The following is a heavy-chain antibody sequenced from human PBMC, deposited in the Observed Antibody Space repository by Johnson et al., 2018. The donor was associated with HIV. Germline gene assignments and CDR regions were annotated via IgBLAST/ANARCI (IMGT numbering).Heavy chain of an antibody. V-gene: IGHV3-66*01. Sequence: VQLVESGGGLVQPGGSLRLSCASGFTVSTNYMSWVRQAPGKGLEWVSVIYSGDTTYYADSVKGRFTITRDNYKNTLYLQMNSLRAEDTAVYYCARAYSYGAFDIWGLGTKVTVSS. D-gene: IGHD5-18*01. CDR2: IYSGDTT. CDR1: GFTVSTNY. J-gene: IGHJ3*02. CDR3: ARAYSYGAFDI.